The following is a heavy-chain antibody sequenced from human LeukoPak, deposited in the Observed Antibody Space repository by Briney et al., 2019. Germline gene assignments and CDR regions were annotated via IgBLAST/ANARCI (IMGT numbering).Heavy chain of an antibody. V-gene: IGHV4-4*07. D-gene: IGHD3-16*02. Sequence: NPSETLSLTCTVSGGSIISYYWSWIRQPAGKGLEWIGRIYTSGSTNYNPSLRSRVTMSVDTSKNQSSLNLSSVTAADTAVYYCARDNNVWGSYRKFDPWGQGTLVTVSS. CDR2: IYTSGST. CDR1: GGSIISYY. CDR3: ARDNNVWGSYRKFDP. J-gene: IGHJ5*02.